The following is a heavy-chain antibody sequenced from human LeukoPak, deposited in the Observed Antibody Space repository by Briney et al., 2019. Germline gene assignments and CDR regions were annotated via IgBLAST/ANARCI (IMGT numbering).Heavy chain of an antibody. CDR1: GYSFTSYW. CDR2: IDPSDSET. CDR3: ARQTAMGRSGDY. J-gene: IGHJ4*02. V-gene: IGHV5-51*01. D-gene: IGHD5-18*01. Sequence: KGGESLKISCQASGYSFTSYWSGWVRQMPGKGLEWMGIIDPSDSETRYTPSFQGQVTISVDKSLTTADLQWNSLKASDTAMYYCARQTAMGRSGDYWGQGTLVTLSS.